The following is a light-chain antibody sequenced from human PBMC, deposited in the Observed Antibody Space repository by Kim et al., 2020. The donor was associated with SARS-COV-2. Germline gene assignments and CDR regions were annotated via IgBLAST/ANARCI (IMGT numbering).Light chain of an antibody. CDR2: SND. CDR3: AAWDDSLKGWV. J-gene: IGLJ3*02. Sequence: GQTVTISCSGSDSNIGSNTVNWYQQVPGTAPKLLIYSNDQRPSGVPDRFSGSKSGTSASLAISGLRSDDDTDYYCAAWDDSLKGWVFGGGTQLTVL. CDR1: DSNIGSNT. V-gene: IGLV1-44*01.